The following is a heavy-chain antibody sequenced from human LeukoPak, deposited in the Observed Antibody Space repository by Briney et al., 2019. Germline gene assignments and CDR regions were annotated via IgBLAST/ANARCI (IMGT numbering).Heavy chain of an antibody. CDR2: INHSGST. CDR3: ARGPGGDQPPISPFDY. D-gene: IGHD2-2*01. V-gene: IGHV4-34*01. J-gene: IGHJ4*02. Sequence: SETLSLTCAVYGGSFSGYYWSWIRQPPGKGLEWIGEINHSGSTNDNPSLKSRVTISVDTSKNQFSLKLSSVTAADTAVYYCARGPGGDQPPISPFDYWGQGTLVTVSS. CDR1: GGSFSGYY.